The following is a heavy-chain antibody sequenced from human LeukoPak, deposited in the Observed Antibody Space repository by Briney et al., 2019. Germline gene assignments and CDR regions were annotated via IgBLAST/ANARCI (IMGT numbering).Heavy chain of an antibody. J-gene: IGHJ3*02. V-gene: IGHV1-18*01. Sequence: ASVKVSCEASGYTFTSYGISWVRQAPGQGLEWMGWISAYNGNTNYAQKLQGRVTMTTDTSTSTAYMELRSLRSDDTAVYYCARHRKSYYYDSSGFYAFDIWGQGTMVTVSS. CDR1: GYTFTSYG. CDR3: ARHRKSYYYDSSGFYAFDI. CDR2: ISAYNGNT. D-gene: IGHD3-22*01.